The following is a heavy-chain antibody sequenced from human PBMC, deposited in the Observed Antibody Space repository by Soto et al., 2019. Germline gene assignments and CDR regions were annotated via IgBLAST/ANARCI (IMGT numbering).Heavy chain of an antibody. CDR2: INSDGSST. Sequence: EVQLVESGGGLVQPGGSLRLSCAASGFTFSSYWMHWVRQAPGKGLVWVSRINSDGSSTSYADSVKGRFTISRDNAKNTLYLQMNSLRAEDTAVYYCARGSQVPLYSGSYTGYWGQGTLVTVSS. CDR3: ARGSQVPLYSGSYTGY. CDR1: GFTFSSYW. D-gene: IGHD1-26*01. V-gene: IGHV3-74*01. J-gene: IGHJ4*02.